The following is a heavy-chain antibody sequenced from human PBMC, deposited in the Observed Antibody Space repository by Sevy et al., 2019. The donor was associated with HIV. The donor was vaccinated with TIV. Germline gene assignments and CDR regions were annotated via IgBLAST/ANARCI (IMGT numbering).Heavy chain of an antibody. V-gene: IGHV3-30-3*01. CDR2: ISYDGSNK. J-gene: IGHJ5*02. Sequence: GGSLRLSCAASGFPFSTYALHWVRQAPGKGLEWVAVISYDGSNKYYADSVKGRFTISRDSSKNTLYLQTNSLTTEDTAVYYCARDLRSNYNNYFDPWGQGTLVTVSS. CDR3: ARDLRSNYNNYFDP. D-gene: IGHD4-4*01. CDR1: GFPFSTYA.